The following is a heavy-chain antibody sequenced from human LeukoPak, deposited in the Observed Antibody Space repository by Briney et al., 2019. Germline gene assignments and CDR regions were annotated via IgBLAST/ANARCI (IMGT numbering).Heavy chain of an antibody. CDR3: ARAQYYYDSSGYYYGY. CDR1: GFTFSSYS. CDR2: ISSSSSYI. V-gene: IGHV3-21*01. D-gene: IGHD3-22*01. Sequence: GGSLRLSCAASGFTFSSYSMNWVRQAPGKGLEWVSSISSSSSYIYYADSVKGRFTISRDNAKNSLYLQMNSQRAEDTAVYYCARAQYYYDSSGYYYGYWGQGTLVTVSS. J-gene: IGHJ4*02.